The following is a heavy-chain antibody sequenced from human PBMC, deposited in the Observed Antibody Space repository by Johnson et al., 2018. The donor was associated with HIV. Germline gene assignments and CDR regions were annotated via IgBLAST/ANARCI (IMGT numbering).Heavy chain of an antibody. CDR3: ASGYCSSTSCYGRKLLDDAFDI. D-gene: IGHD2-2*03. CDR1: GFSFSDYY. CDR2: ISGSGGTI. V-gene: IGHV3-11*04. J-gene: IGHJ3*02. Sequence: QVQLVESGGGLVQPGGSLRLSCAASGFSFSDYYMSWIRQAPGKGLEWVSYISGSGGTIYNADSVKGRFTISRDNAKTPLYLQMNSLRAEDTAVYYCASGYCSSTSCYGRKLLDDAFDIWGQGTMVTVSS.